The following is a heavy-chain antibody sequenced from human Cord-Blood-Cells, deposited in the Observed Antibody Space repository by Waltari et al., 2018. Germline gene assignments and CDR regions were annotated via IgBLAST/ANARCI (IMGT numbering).Heavy chain of an antibody. CDR2: IYYSGST. V-gene: IGHV4-59*11. J-gene: IGHJ3*02. CDR1: GGSISSHY. CDR3: ARVSGSSSDAFDI. Sequence: QVQLQESGPGLVKPSETLSLTCTVSGGSISSHYWSWIRQPPGKGLEWIGYIYYSGSTNYNPSLKSRVTISVDTSKNQFSLKLSSVTAADTAVYDCARVSGSSSDAFDIWGQGTMVTVSS. D-gene: IGHD6-6*01.